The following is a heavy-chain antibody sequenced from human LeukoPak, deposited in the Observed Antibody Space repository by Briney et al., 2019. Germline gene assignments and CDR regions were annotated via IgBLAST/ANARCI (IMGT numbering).Heavy chain of an antibody. V-gene: IGHV4-59*01. CDR3: ARAGLQGNWFDP. CDR2: NYYSGST. CDR1: GGSISSYY. J-gene: IGHJ5*02. Sequence: PSETLSLTCTVSGGSISSYYWSWVRQPPGKGLEWIGYNYYSGSTNYNPSLKSRVTISVDTSKNQFSLKLSSVTAADTAVYYCARAGLQGNWFDPWGQGTLVTVSS.